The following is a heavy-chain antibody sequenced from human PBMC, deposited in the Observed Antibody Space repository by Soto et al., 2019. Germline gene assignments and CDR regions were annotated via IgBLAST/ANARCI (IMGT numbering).Heavy chain of an antibody. Sequence: EVQLLESGGGLVRPGGSLRLSCAASGFTFSTYWMHWVRQAPGKGPVWVSRISSDGSVTDYAGSVKGRFTTSRDNAKNSLYLPMNSMRAEDTAVYYCASAMTSVRATTTGDYWGQGLLVNVSS. D-gene: IGHD1-26*01. CDR1: GFTFSTYW. CDR2: ISSDGSVT. J-gene: IGHJ4*02. V-gene: IGHV3-74*01. CDR3: ASAMTSVRATTTGDY.